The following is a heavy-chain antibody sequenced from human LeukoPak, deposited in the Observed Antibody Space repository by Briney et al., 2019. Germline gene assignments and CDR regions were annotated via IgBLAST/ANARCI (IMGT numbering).Heavy chain of an antibody. V-gene: IGHV4-59*01. D-gene: IGHD6-13*01. CDR3: AREGILAAAGTWHDWFDP. CDR1: GGSISSYY. J-gene: IGHJ5*02. CDR2: IYYSGST. Sequence: SETLSLTCTVSGGSISSYYWSWIRQPPGKGLEWIGYIYYSGSTNYNPSLKSRVTISVDTSKNQFSLKLSSVTAADTAVYYCAREGILAAAGTWHDWFDPWGQGTLVTVSS.